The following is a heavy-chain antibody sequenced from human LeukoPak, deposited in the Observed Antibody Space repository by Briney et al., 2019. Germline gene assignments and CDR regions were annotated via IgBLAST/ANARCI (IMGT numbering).Heavy chain of an antibody. V-gene: IGHV3-7*01. CDR1: GFTFSSYW. J-gene: IGHJ4*02. CDR3: ARGGGVVVPAAIMMYFDY. CDR2: IKQDGSEK. D-gene: IGHD2-2*01. Sequence: GGSLRLSCAASGFTFSSYWMSWVRQAPGKGLEWVANIKQDGSEKHYVDSVKGRFTISRDNAKNSLYLQMNSLRAEDTAVYYCARGGGVVVPAAIMMYFDYWGQGTLVTVSS.